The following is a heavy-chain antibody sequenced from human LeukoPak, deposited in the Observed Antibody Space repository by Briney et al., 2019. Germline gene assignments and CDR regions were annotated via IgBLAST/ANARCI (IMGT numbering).Heavy chain of an antibody. D-gene: IGHD4-17*01. J-gene: IGHJ3*02. V-gene: IGHV4-34*01. CDR3: ATDSQRSAFDI. CDR1: GGSFSGYY. Sequence: SETLSLTCAVYGGSFSGYYWSWIRQPPGKGLEWIGEINHSGSTNYNPSLKSRVTISVGTSKNQFSLKLSSVTAADTAVYYCATDSQRSAFDIWGQGTMVTVFS. CDR2: INHSGST.